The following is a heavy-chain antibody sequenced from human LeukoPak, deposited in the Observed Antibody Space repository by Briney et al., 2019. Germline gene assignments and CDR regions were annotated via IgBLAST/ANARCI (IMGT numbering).Heavy chain of an antibody. V-gene: IGHV1-18*01. CDR2: ISAYNGNT. Sequence: ASVKVSCKASGYTFASYDVSWVRQAPGQGLEWMGWISAYNGNTHYAQKLQGRVTMTTDTSTSTAYMEVRSLRSDDTAVYYCARDGGGFGLDPWGQGTLVTVSS. CDR1: GYTFASYD. D-gene: IGHD3-16*01. J-gene: IGHJ5*02. CDR3: ARDGGGFGLDP.